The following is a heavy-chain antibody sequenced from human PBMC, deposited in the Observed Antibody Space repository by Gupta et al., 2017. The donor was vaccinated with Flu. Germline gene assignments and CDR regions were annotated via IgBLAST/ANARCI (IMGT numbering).Heavy chain of an antibody. CDR1: GFAFHDSA. CDR2: ISWHSATI. V-gene: IGHV3-9*01. J-gene: IGHJ4*02. Sequence: EEQLVESGGGLVQPGRSLRLSCAASGFAFHDSAMHWVRQAPGKGLEWVSSISWHSATIDYAVSVKGRFTISRDNAKNSLYLHMDSLSAEDTALYYCAKCRHDASDSLDSWGQVTLVTVSS. CDR3: AKCRHDASDSLDS. D-gene: IGHD2-21*01.